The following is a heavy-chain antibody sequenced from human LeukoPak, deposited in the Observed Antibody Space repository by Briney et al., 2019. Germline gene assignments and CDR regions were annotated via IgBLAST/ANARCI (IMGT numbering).Heavy chain of an antibody. CDR2: ISYDGSNK. V-gene: IGHV3-30*18. CDR3: AKERPYYYDSSPLSY. CDR1: GXXFSSYG. J-gene: IGHJ4*02. Sequence: PGGSLRLSCAASGXXFSSYGMHWVXXAXGXXXXXXAVISYDGSNKYYEDSVKGRFTISRDNSKNTLYLQMNSLRAEDTAVYYCAKERPYYYDSSPLSYWGQGTLVAVSS. D-gene: IGHD3-22*01.